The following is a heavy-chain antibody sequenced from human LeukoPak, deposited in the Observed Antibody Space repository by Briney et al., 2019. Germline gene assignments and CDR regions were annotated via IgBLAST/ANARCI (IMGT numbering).Heavy chain of an antibody. D-gene: IGHD1-26*01. V-gene: IGHV3-23*01. CDR1: VFTSSSYA. Sequence: PGGALRLSPAASVFTSSSYAMSWVGQAQGKGLDWVSAISGSGGSTYYADSVKGQFTISRDNSKNTLYLQMNSLRAEDTAVYYCAKAPPFDTRFDYWGQGTLVTVSS. CDR2: ISGSGGST. CDR3: AKAPPFDTRFDY. J-gene: IGHJ4*02.